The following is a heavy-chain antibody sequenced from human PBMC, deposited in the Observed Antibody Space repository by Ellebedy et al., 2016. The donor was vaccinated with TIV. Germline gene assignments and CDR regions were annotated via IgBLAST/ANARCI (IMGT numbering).Heavy chain of an antibody. CDR3: ARGPPAPIDY. Sequence: GSLRLSXAVYGGSFSGYYWSWIRQHPGKGLEWIGEINHSGSTNYNPSLKSRVTVSVDTSKNQFSLKLSSVTAADTAVYYCARGPPAPIDYWGQGTLVTVSS. CDR2: INHSGST. CDR1: GGSFSGYY. J-gene: IGHJ4*02. V-gene: IGHV4-34*01.